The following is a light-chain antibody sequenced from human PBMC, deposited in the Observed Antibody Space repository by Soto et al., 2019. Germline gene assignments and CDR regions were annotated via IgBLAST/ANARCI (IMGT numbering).Light chain of an antibody. CDR1: QSITSC. J-gene: IGKJ4*01. Sequence: DIQMTQSPSSLSASVGDRVTITCRASQSITSCLTWYLQKPGKAPKLLIYAASTLQSGVPSRFSGSGSGTDFTLTISSLQPEDFATYHCQQLNSYPFTFGGGTKVDIK. CDR2: AAS. V-gene: IGKV1-9*01. CDR3: QQLNSYPFT.